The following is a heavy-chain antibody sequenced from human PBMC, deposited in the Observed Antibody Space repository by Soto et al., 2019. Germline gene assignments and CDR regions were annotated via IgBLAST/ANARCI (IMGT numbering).Heavy chain of an antibody. V-gene: IGHV3-21*01. CDR2: ISSSSSYI. CDR1: GFTFSSYS. Sequence: GGSLRLSCAASGFTFSSYSMNWVRQAPGKGLEWVSSISSSSSYIYYADSVKGRFTISRDNAKNSLYLQMNSLRAEDTAVYYCARDVGEGPAAISEYWGQGTLVTVSS. D-gene: IGHD2-2*01. J-gene: IGHJ4*02. CDR3: ARDVGEGPAAISEY.